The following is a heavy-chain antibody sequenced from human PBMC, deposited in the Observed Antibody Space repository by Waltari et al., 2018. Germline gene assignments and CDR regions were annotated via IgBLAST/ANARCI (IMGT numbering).Heavy chain of an antibody. D-gene: IGHD2-2*01. J-gene: IGHJ3*01. Sequence: QVQLMQSGAEVKKPGSSVKVSCKASGGTFSIHAISWVRQAPGQGLEWLGGVSPMFGTVNYAHRFQGRVTMTAAESTSTIYMELHTLRSEDTAVYYCASGAGYCSSSNCPHDAFNVWGQGTMVTVSS. CDR2: VSPMFGTV. CDR1: GGTFSIHA. V-gene: IGHV1-69*01. CDR3: ASGAGYCSSSNCPHDAFNV.